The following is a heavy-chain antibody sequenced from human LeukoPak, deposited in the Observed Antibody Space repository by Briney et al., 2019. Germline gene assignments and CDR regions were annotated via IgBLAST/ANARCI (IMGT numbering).Heavy chain of an antibody. CDR2: INLDGSQK. V-gene: IGHV3-7*01. J-gene: IGHJ4*02. D-gene: IGHD6-19*01. CDR1: GFTFRNHW. CDR3: AREPYSSGWYFSYYFDY. Sequence: GGSLRLSCAASGFTFRNHWMIWVRQAPGKGPEWVANINLDGSQKYYVDSVKGRFTISRDNSKNTLYLQMNSLRAEDTAVYYCAREPYSSGWYFSYYFDYWGQGTLVTVSS.